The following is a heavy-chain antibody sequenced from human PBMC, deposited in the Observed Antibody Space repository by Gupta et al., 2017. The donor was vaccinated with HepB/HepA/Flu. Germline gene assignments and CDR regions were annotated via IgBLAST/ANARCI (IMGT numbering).Heavy chain of an antibody. J-gene: IGHJ4*02. V-gene: IGHV3-23*01. Sequence: EVQLLESGGGLVQPGGSLRLSCAASGFTFGSFAMSWVRQAPGKGLEWVSSVSLSGGTTYYGESVKGRFTNSRDSSKNTLYLQLNSLRAEDTAIYYCARHASGWGYFDYWGQGTLVTVSS. CDR2: VSLSGGTT. D-gene: IGHD6-19*01. CDR3: ARHASGWGYFDY. CDR1: GFTFGSFA.